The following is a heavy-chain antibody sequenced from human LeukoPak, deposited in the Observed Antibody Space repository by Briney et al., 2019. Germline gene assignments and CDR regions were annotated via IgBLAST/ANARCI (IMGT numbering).Heavy chain of an antibody. V-gene: IGHV4-59*01. CDR1: GGSISSYY. Sequence: SETLSLTCTVSGGSISSYYWSWIRQPPGKGLEWIGYIYYSGSTNYNPSLKSRVTISVDTSKNQFSLKLSSVTAADTAVYYCARLMTTVTKYYYYYYYMDVWGKGTTVTVSS. D-gene: IGHD4-17*01. CDR3: ARLMTTVTKYYYYYYYMDV. CDR2: IYYSGST. J-gene: IGHJ6*03.